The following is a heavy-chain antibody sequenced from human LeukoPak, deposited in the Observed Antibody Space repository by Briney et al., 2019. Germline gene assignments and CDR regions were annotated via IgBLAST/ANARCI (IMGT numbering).Heavy chain of an antibody. Sequence: GGSLRLSCAASGFTFISYWMSWVRQAPGKGLEWVAKVKEDGSEKYYVDSVKGRFTISRDNAKNSLYLQMYSLRAEDTAVYYCARGRYCSETSCSDFDSWGQGTLVTVSS. CDR1: GFTFISYW. CDR3: ARGRYCSETSCSDFDS. D-gene: IGHD2-2*01. CDR2: VKEDGSEK. V-gene: IGHV3-7*05. J-gene: IGHJ4*02.